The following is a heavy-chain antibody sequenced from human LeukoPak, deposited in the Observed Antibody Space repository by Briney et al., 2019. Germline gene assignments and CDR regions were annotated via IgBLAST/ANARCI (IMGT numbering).Heavy chain of an antibody. Sequence: GSLRLSCVASGFTFSSYAMHWVRQAPGKGLEYVSAISSNGATTYYANSVKGRFSISRDNSKNTVYLQMGSLRAEDMAVYYCARVYFWSGYFDYWGQGTLVTVSS. CDR2: ISSNGATT. CDR1: GFTFSSYA. CDR3: ARVYFWSGYFDY. J-gene: IGHJ4*02. V-gene: IGHV3-64*01. D-gene: IGHD3-3*01.